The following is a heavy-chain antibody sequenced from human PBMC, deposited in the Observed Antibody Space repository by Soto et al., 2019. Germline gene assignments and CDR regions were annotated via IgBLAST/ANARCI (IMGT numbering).Heavy chain of an antibody. CDR2: INHSGST. CDR3: ASKTYSSSWSVYYGMDV. CDR1: GGSFSGYY. J-gene: IGHJ6*02. D-gene: IGHD6-13*01. Sequence: PSETLSLTCAVYGGSFSGYYWSWIRQPPGKGLEWIGEINHSGSTNYNPSLKSRVTISVDTSKNQFSLKLSSVTAADTAVYYCASKTYSSSWSVYYGMDVWGQATTVTVSS. V-gene: IGHV4-34*01.